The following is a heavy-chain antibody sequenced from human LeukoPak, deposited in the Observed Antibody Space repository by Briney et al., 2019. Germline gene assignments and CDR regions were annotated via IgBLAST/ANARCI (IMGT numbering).Heavy chain of an antibody. J-gene: IGHJ5*02. V-gene: IGHV1-69*01. D-gene: IGHD1-1*01. CDR1: GGTFSSYA. Sequence: SVKVSCKASGGTFSSYAISWVRQAPGQGLEWMGGIIPIFGTANYAQKFQGRVTITADEPTSTAYMEPSSLRSEDTAVYYCARDTDNWNDGNWFDPWGQGTLVTVSS. CDR2: IIPIFGTA. CDR3: ARDTDNWNDGNWFDP.